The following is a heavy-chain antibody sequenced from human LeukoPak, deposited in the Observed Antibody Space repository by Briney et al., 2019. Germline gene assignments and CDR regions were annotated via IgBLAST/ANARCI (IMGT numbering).Heavy chain of an antibody. V-gene: IGHV1-2*02. CDR1: GYTFTGYY. J-gene: IGHJ6*02. CDR3: ARGIGPYSSGWYRGIYYYYYYGMDV. Sequence: GASVKVSCKASGYTFTGYYMHWARQAPGQGLEWMGWINPNSGGTNYAQKFQGRVTMTRDTSISTAYMELSRLRSDDTAVYYCARGIGPYSSGWYRGIYYYYYYGMDVWGQGTTVTVSS. D-gene: IGHD6-19*01. CDR2: INPNSGGT.